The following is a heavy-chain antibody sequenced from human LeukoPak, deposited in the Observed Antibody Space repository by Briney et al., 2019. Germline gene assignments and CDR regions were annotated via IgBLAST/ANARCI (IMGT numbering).Heavy chain of an antibody. CDR2: INHSGST. Sequence: SETLSLTCAVYGGSFSGYYWSWIRQPPGKGLEWIGEINHSGSTNYNPSLKSRVTISVDTSKNQFSLKLSSVTAADTAVYYCARGVGSKQWLVPKYYFDYWGQGTLVTVSS. V-gene: IGHV4-34*01. J-gene: IGHJ4*02. D-gene: IGHD6-19*01. CDR3: ARGVGSKQWLVPKYYFDY. CDR1: GGSFSGYY.